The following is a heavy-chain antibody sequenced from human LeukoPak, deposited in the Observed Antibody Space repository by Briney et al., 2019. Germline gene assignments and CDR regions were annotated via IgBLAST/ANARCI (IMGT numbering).Heavy chain of an antibody. CDR2: IYYSGST. V-gene: IGHV4-39*07. D-gene: IGHD6-13*01. CDR1: GGSISSSSYY. J-gene: IGHJ4*02. Sequence: PSETLSLTCTVSGGSISSSSYYWGWIRQPPGKGLEWIGSIYYSGSTYYNPSLKSRVTISVDTSKNQFSLKLSSVTAADTAVYYCARATGYSSSWYVLFKGNFDYWGQGTLVTVSS. CDR3: ARATGYSSSWYVLFKGNFDY.